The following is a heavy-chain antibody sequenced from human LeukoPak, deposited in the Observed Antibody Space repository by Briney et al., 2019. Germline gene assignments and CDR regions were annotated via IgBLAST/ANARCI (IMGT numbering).Heavy chain of an antibody. CDR1: GFSFSNYG. D-gene: IGHD6-13*01. J-gene: IGHJ4*02. CDR3: AKEGLGSSWYPNYFDY. V-gene: IGHV3-30*18. Sequence: GRSLRLSCGTSGFSFSNYGMHWVRQAPGKGLEWVALISYDGSNKYYADFVKGRFTISRDSSKNTLYLQVNSLRAEDTAVYYCAKEGLGSSWYPNYFDYWGQGTLVTVSS. CDR2: ISYDGSNK.